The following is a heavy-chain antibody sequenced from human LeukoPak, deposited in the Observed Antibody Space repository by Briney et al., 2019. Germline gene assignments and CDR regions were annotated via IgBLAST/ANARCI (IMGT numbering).Heavy chain of an antibody. CDR3: ARVPKGEWELLGY. V-gene: IGHV4-34*01. J-gene: IGHJ4*02. Sequence: SETLSLTCAVYNGSFSGYYWSWIRQPPGKGLEWLGEINHRGRTYYNPSLLSRVTISVDTSKNQLSLKVTSVTAADTAVYYCARVPKGEWELLGYWGQGTLVTVSS. CDR1: NGSFSGYY. CDR2: INHRGRT. D-gene: IGHD1-26*01.